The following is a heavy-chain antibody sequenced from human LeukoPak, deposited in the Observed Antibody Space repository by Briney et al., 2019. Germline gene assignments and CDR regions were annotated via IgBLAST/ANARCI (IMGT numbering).Heavy chain of an antibody. Sequence: GGSLRLSCAASGFTFDDYGMSWVREAPGKGLEWVSGINWNGGSTGYADSVKGRFTISRDNAKNSLYLQMNSLRAEDTALYYCARGYYYDSSGYYISGDVFDYWGQGTLVTGSS. CDR1: GFTFDDYG. CDR3: ARGYYYDSSGYYISGDVFDY. D-gene: IGHD3-22*01. J-gene: IGHJ4*02. V-gene: IGHV3-20*04. CDR2: INWNGGST.